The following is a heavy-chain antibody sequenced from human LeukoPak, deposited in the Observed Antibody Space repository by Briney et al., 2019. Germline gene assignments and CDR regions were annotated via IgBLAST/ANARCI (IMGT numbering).Heavy chain of an antibody. D-gene: IGHD4-17*01. CDR3: AKEATVTSYWYFDL. V-gene: IGHV3-23*01. Sequence: GGSLRLSCAASGFSFSSYAINWVRQAPGRGLEWVSRISGSGDSTYYPDSAKGRFIVSKDSSKNTLFLQMNSLRAEDTAVYYCAKEATVTSYWYFDLWGRGTLVTVSS. CDR1: GFSFSSYA. CDR2: ISGSGDST. J-gene: IGHJ2*01.